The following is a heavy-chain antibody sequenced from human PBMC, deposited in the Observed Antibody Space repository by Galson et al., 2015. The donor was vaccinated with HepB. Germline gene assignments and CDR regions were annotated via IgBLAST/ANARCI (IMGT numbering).Heavy chain of an antibody. CDR2: IYYSGST. CDR3: ARADNCSGGSCYSGG. J-gene: IGHJ4*02. Sequence: QVQLQESGPGLVKPSETLSLTCTVSGGSISSSSYYWGWIRQPPGKGLEWIGSIYYSGSTYYNPSLKSRVTISVDTSKNQFSLKLSSVTAADTAVYYCARADNCSGGSCYSGGWGQGTLVTVSS. D-gene: IGHD2-15*01. CDR1: GGSISSSSYY. V-gene: IGHV4-39*07.